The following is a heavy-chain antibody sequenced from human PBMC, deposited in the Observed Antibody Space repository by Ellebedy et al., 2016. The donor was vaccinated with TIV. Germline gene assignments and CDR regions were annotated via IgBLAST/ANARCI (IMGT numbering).Heavy chain of an antibody. CDR1: GHDFASHW. V-gene: IGHV5-51*01. D-gene: IGHD2-15*01. CDR3: ASRTREVMSTPDYFDY. CDR2: VGPADSDI. J-gene: IGHJ4*02. Sequence: GESLKISCKGSGHDFASHWIGWVRQMPGKGLEWMGIVGPADSDIKYSPSFQGQVTISAEKSINTAYLQWSSLQASDTAVYYCASRTREVMSTPDYFDYWGQGTLVTVSS.